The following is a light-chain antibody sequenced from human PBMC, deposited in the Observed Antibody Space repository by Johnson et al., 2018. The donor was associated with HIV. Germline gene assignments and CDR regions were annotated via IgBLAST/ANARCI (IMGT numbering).Light chain of an antibody. V-gene: IGLV1-51*02. CDR2: ENN. Sequence: QSVLSQPPSVSAAPGQKVTISCSGSSSNIGNNYVSWYQQLPGTAPKLLIYENNKRPSGIPDRFSGSKSGTSATPGITGLQHGDEAYYYCGTWDSSLSAIVFGTGTKVTFL. CDR1: SSNIGNNY. CDR3: GTWDSSLSAIV. J-gene: IGLJ1*01.